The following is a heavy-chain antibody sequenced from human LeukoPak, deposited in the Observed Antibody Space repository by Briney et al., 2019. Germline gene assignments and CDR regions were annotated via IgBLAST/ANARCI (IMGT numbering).Heavy chain of an antibody. D-gene: IGHD3-3*01. CDR1: GYTFTSYY. V-gene: IGHV1-46*01. CDR2: INPSGGST. Sequence: ASVKVSCKASGYTFTSYYMHWVRQAPGQGLEWMGIINPSGGSTGYAQKFQGRVTITADESTSTAYMELSSLRSEDTAVYYCARGRGVGIPPRYWGQGTLVTVSS. J-gene: IGHJ4*02. CDR3: ARGRGVGIPPRY.